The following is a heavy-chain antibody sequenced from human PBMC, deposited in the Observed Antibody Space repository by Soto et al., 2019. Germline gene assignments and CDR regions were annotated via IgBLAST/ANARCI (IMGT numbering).Heavy chain of an antibody. D-gene: IGHD3-22*01. CDR3: ARVVGYYDSSGYYEKTFDY. Sequence: SETLSLTCTVSGGSISSGGYYWSWIRQHPGKGLEWIGYIYYSGSTYYNPSLKSRATISVDTSKNQFSLKLSSVTAADTAVYYCARVVGYYDSSGYYEKTFDYWGQGTLVTVSS. CDR2: IYYSGST. J-gene: IGHJ4*02. V-gene: IGHV4-31*03. CDR1: GGSISSGGYY.